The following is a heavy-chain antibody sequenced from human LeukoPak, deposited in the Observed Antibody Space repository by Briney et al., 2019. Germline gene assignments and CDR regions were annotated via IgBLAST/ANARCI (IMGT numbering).Heavy chain of an antibody. J-gene: IGHJ3*02. CDR3: ASRVSDYGSGSFESDAFDI. Sequence: SVKVSCKASGGTFSSYAISWVRQAPGQGLEWMGGIIPIFGTANYAQKLQGRVTMTTDTSRSTAYMELRSLRSDDTAVYYCASRVSDYGSGSFESDAFDIWGQGTMVTVSS. V-gene: IGHV1-69*05. CDR2: IIPIFGTA. D-gene: IGHD3-10*01. CDR1: GGTFSSYA.